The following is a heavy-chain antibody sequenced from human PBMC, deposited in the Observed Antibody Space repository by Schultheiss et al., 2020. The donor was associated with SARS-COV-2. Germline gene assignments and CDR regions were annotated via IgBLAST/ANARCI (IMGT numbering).Heavy chain of an antibody. D-gene: IGHD4-23*01. CDR1: GSSLTTSGVG. V-gene: IGHV2-70*04. CDR3: ARSTTVGGDFDY. CDR2: IEWDDDK. J-gene: IGHJ4*02. Sequence: SGPTLVKPTQTLTLTCTFSGSSLTTSGVGVGWTRQSPGKALEWLARIEWDDDKFYSTSLETRLTISKDTSKNQVVLTMTNMDPVDTATYYCARSTTVGGDFDYWGQGTLVTVSS.